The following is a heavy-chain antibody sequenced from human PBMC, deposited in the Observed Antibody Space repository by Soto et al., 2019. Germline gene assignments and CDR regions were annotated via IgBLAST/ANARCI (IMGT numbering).Heavy chain of an antibody. Sequence: EVQLAESGGGLIQPGGSLRLSCATSGFTFSRYWIHWVRQAPGEGLVWVSRISGDGVHTDYAESVKGRFTVSRDIAKSTGYLQMNNLRAEDTAIYYCATPARDFYGPFYQHSGLDVWGQGTRLTVSS. CDR2: ISGDGVHT. J-gene: IGHJ6*02. D-gene: IGHD3-16*01. V-gene: IGHV3-74*01. CDR1: GFTFSRYW. CDR3: ATPARDFYGPFYQHSGLDV.